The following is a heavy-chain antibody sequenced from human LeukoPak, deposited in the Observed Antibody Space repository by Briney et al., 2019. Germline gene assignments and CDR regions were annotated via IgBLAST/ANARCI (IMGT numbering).Heavy chain of an antibody. CDR3: ARGCSSTSCYWSDY. Sequence: EASVKVSCKASGYTFTSYGISWVRQAPGQVLEWMGWISAYNGNTNYAQKLQGRVTMTTDTSTSTAYMELRSLRSDDTAVYYCARGCSSTSCYWSDYWGQGTLVTVSS. D-gene: IGHD2-2*01. J-gene: IGHJ4*02. CDR2: ISAYNGNT. V-gene: IGHV1-18*01. CDR1: GYTFTSYG.